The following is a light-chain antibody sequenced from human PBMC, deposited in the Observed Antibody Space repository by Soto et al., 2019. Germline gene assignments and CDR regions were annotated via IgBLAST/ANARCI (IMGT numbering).Light chain of an antibody. J-gene: IGKJ4*01. CDR3: QKYNSAPPLT. V-gene: IGKV1-27*01. CDR2: AAS. CDR1: QGISNY. Sequence: DIQMTQSPSSLSASVGDRVTITCRASQGISNYLAWYQQKPGKVPKLLIYAASTLQSGVPSRFSGSGSGTDFPLTNSSPQPEDVATYYCQKYNSAPPLTFGGGTKVEIK.